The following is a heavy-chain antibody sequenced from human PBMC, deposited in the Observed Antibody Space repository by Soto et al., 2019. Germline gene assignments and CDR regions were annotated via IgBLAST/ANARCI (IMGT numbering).Heavy chain of an antibody. CDR2: ISGNTGHA. Sequence: EVQMLESGGGLVQPGGSLRLSCAASGFPFSNYAMTWVRQAPGKGLEWVSGISGNTGHAYYADSVKDRFTISRDNSKNALDLQMDSLRAEDTAVYYCAKVPSQYIWGSYLRYYDYWGQGTLVTVSS. J-gene: IGHJ4*02. CDR3: AKVPSQYIWGSYLRYYDY. CDR1: GFPFSNYA. D-gene: IGHD3-16*02. V-gene: IGHV3-23*01.